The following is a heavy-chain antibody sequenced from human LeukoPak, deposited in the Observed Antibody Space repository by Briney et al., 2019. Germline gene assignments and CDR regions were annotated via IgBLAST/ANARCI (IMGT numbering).Heavy chain of an antibody. CDR2: IKQDGSEK. J-gene: IGHJ5*02. Sequence: QPGGSLRLSCAASGFTFSSYGMHWVRQAPGKGLEWVANIKQDGSEKYYVDSVKGRFAISRDNAKNSLYLQMNSLRAEDTAVYYCARHYGYSYGIGGDWFDPWGQGTVVTVSS. V-gene: IGHV3-7*01. D-gene: IGHD5-18*01. CDR3: ARHYGYSYGIGGDWFDP. CDR1: GFTFSSYG.